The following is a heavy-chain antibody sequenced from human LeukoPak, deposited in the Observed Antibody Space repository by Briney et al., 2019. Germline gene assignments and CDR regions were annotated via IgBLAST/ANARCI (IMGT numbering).Heavy chain of an antibody. J-gene: IGHJ6*03. V-gene: IGHV1-69*06. CDR3: ARGLGIADYYYYMDV. Sequence: ASVKDSCKAPGGTFSSYAISWVRQAPGQGLEWVGGVIAIFGTANYAQKFQGRVTITADKSTSTAYMELSSLRSEDTAVYYCARGLGIADYYYYMDVWGKGTTVTVSS. CDR1: GGTFSSYA. D-gene: IGHD6-13*01. CDR2: VIAIFGTA.